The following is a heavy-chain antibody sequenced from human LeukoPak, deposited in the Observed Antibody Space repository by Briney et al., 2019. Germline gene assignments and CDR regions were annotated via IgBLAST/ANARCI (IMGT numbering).Heavy chain of an antibody. Sequence: GGSLRLSCAASGFTFSNAWMTWFRQAPGRGLEWVSGISGSGLNTYYADSVKGRFTSSRDNSKNMLYLQMNSLRAEDTAVYYCAKGGGYGSGTYSEDWGQGILVTVSS. CDR3: AKGGGYGSGTYSED. V-gene: IGHV3-23*01. D-gene: IGHD3-10*01. CDR1: GFTFSNAW. CDR2: ISGSGLNT. J-gene: IGHJ4*02.